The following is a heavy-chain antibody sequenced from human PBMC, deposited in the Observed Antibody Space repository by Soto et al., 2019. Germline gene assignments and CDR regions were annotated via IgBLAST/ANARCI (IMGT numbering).Heavy chain of an antibody. CDR3: ARDRLGSGSYLAFDP. J-gene: IGHJ5*02. CDR1: GGSINYYY. CDR2: ITYSGNT. V-gene: IGHV4-59*01. D-gene: IGHD3-10*01. Sequence: QVQLQESGPELVKPSETLSLTCTVSGGSINYYYWSWIRQPPGRGLEWIGYITYSGNTNYNPSLKSRVSISLDTSRNQFSLMLSSVTAADTAVYYCARDRLGSGSYLAFDPWGQGTLVTVSS.